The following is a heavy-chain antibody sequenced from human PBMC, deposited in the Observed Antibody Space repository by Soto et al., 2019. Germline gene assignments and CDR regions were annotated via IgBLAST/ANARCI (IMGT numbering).Heavy chain of an antibody. CDR1: GYTFTGYY. Sequence: ASVKVSCKASGYTFTGYYMHWVRQAPGQGLEWMGWINPNSGGTNYAQKFQGRVTMTRDTSISTAYMELRGLKSDDTAVYYRATPTPLRGAMRTNINFDFWGQGTPVTVSS. J-gene: IGHJ4*02. CDR3: ATPTPLRGAMRTNINFDF. V-gene: IGHV1-2*02. D-gene: IGHD1-7*01. CDR2: INPNSGGT.